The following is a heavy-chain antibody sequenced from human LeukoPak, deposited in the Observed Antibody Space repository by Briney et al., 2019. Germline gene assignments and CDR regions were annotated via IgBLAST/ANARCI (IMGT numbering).Heavy chain of an antibody. CDR3: GREGYWGGDCYPPRWNYYYMEV. CDR1: GGSISSYY. CDR2: IYTSGST. D-gene: IGHD2-21*01. J-gene: IGHJ6*03. Sequence: PSETLSLTCTVSGGSISSYYWSWIRQPAGKGLEWIGRIYTSGSTNYNPSLKSRVTMSVDTSKNQFSLKLSSVTAADTAVYYCGREGYWGGDCYPPRWNYYYMEVWGKGTTVHVSS. V-gene: IGHV4-4*07.